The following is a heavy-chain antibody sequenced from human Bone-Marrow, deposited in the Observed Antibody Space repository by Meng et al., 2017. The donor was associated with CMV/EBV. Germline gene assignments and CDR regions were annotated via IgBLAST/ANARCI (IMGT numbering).Heavy chain of an antibody. CDR3: ARDLGDY. Sequence: GESLKISCAASGFTFSSYSMNWVRQAPGKGLEWVSYISSSSSTIYYADSVKGRFTISRDNAKNSLYLQMNSLRAEDTAVYYCARDLGDYRGQGTLVTVSS. J-gene: IGHJ4*02. CDR2: ISSSSSTI. CDR1: GFTFSSYS. V-gene: IGHV3-48*04.